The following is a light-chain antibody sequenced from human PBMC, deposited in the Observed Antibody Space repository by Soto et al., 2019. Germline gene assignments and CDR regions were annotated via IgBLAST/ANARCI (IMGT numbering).Light chain of an antibody. J-gene: IGLJ1*01. CDR2: YDS. CDR1: NIGSKR. V-gene: IGLV3-21*04. CDR3: QVWDITTDHYV. Sequence: SYELTQPPSVSVAPEKTARITCGGNNIGSKRVHWYRQKPGQAPGLVIYYDSDRPSGIPERFSGSNSGNTATLTISRVEAGDEADYYCQVWDITTDHYVFGTGTKLTVL.